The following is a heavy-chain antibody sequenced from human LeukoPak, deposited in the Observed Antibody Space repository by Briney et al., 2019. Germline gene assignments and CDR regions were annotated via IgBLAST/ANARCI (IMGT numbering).Heavy chain of an antibody. CDR2: IIPIVGTT. Sequence: SVKVSCKASGGTFSSYAFSWVRQAPGQGLEWMGGIIPIVGTTNYAQMFQGRVTITADESTSTAYVELSSLRSEDTAVYYCARGGYYYDSSGYSHLPDYWGQGTLVTVSA. CDR3: ARGGYYYDSSGYSHLPDY. CDR1: GGTFSSYA. V-gene: IGHV1-69*13. D-gene: IGHD3-22*01. J-gene: IGHJ4*02.